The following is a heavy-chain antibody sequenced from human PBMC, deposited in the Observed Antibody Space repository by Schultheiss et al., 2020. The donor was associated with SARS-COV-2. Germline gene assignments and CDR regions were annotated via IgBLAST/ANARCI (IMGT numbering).Heavy chain of an antibody. CDR1: GGSFSGYY. CDR3: ARVGHSSSSVTPGEDGMDV. Sequence: SETLSLTCAVYGGSFSGYYWSWIRQPPGKGLEWIGRIYTSGSTNYNPSLKSRVTISVDTSKNQFSLKLSSVTAADTAVYYCARVGHSSSSVTPGEDGMDVWGQGTTVTVSS. CDR2: IYTSGST. J-gene: IGHJ6*02. V-gene: IGHV4-59*10. D-gene: IGHD6-6*01.